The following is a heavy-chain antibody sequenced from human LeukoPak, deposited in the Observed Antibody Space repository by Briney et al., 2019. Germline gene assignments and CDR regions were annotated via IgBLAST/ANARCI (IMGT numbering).Heavy chain of an antibody. CDR2: ISGSGGST. J-gene: IGHJ3*02. Sequence: GGSLRLSCAASGFTFSSYATSWVRQAPGKGLEWISAISGSGGSTYYADSVKGRFTISRDNSKNTLYLQMNSLRAEDTAVYYCVIPTGAFDIWGQGTMVTVSS. CDR1: GFTFSSYA. V-gene: IGHV3-23*01. CDR3: VIPTGAFDI. D-gene: IGHD2-21*01.